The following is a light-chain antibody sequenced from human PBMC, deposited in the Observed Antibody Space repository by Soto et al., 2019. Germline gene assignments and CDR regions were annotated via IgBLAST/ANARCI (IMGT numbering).Light chain of an antibody. CDR1: QAVPNN. Sequence: DIHLTQSPSFLSASVGDRVTITCRPSQAVPNNMAWYQQKPGKPHKLLIYEESTLHSGVQSRFSGRKSGAQFTLTIESLQPEEFATYYCKQVKSYPRTVGGGTKVDI. CDR3: KQVKSYPRT. J-gene: IGKJ4*01. CDR2: EES. V-gene: IGKV1-9*01.